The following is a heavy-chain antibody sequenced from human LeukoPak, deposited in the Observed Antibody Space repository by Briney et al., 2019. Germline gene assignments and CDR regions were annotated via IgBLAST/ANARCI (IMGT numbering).Heavy chain of an antibody. CDR1: GFNFTTNY. D-gene: IGHD5-24*01. Sequence: GGSLRLSCSASGFNFTTNYMSWVRQAPGKGLEWVSVIYSGGTTYYADSVKGRFTISRDISKNTLSLQMNSLRAEDTAVYYCARGRRDGYKLGYWGQGTLVAVSS. CDR3: ARGRRDGYKLGY. J-gene: IGHJ4*02. V-gene: IGHV3-53*01. CDR2: IYSGGTT.